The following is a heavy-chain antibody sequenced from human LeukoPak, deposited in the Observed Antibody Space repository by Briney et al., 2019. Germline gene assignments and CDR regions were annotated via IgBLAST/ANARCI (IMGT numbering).Heavy chain of an antibody. CDR1: GGSISSSTYY. V-gene: IGHV4-39*01. D-gene: IGHD1-1*01. Sequence: SETLSLTGTVSGGSISSSTYYWGWIRQPPGEGLEWIGTIYYSGTTYYNPSLGSRVTISLDTSKNQFSLKLTSVTAADTAVYYCARRSTKENGFDFWGQGTLVTVSS. CDR3: ARRSTKENGFDF. J-gene: IGHJ4*02. CDR2: IYYSGTT.